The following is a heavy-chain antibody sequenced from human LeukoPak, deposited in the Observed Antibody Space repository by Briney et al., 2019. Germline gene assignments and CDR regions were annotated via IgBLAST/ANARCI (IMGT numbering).Heavy chain of an antibody. CDR2: VYYSGTI. CDR1: GGSVSSSSSY. CDR3: VRQKSDYYYYYLDV. V-gene: IGHV4-39*01. J-gene: IGHJ6*03. Sequence: SETLSLTCTVSGGSVSSSSSYWAWIRQPPGRGLEWIGSVYYSGTIYYNTSLESRVTISEDTSRNRFSLMLSSVTAADTAVYYCVRQKSDYYYYYLDVWGEGTTVIVSS.